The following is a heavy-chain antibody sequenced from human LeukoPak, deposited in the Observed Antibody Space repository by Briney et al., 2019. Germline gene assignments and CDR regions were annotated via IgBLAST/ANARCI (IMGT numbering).Heavy chain of an antibody. J-gene: IGHJ6*04. CDR2: ISSSSSYI. CDR1: GFTFSSYS. CDR3: AELGITMIGGV. Sequence: GGSLRLSCAASGFTFSSYSMNWVRQAPGKGLEWASSISSSSSYIYYADSVRGRFTISRDNAKNSLYLQMNSLRAEDTAVYYCAELGITMIGGVWGKGTTVTISS. V-gene: IGHV3-21*01. D-gene: IGHD3-10*02.